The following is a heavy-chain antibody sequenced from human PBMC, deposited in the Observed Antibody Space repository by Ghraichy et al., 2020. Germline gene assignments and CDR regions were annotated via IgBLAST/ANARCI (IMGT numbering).Heavy chain of an antibody. CDR3: ARGARYGDYNRGDY. D-gene: IGHD4-17*01. CDR2: INHSGST. J-gene: IGHJ4*02. CDR1: GGSFSGYY. V-gene: IGHV4-34*01. Sequence: SETLSLTCAVYGGSFSGYYWSWIRQPPGKGLEWIGEINHSGSTNYNPSLKSRVTISVDTSKNQFSLKLSSVTAADTAVYYCARGARYGDYNRGDYWGQGTLVTVSS.